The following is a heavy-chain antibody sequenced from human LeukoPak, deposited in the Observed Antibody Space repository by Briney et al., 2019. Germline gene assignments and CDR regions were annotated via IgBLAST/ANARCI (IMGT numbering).Heavy chain of an antibody. V-gene: IGHV1-69*05. J-gene: IGHJ4*02. CDR1: GGTFSSYA. D-gene: IGHD3-3*01. Sequence: SVKVSCKASGGTFSSYAISWVRQAPGQGLEWMGRITPIFGTANYAQKFQGRVTITTDESTSTAYMELSSLRSEDTAVYYCARESITIFGVVITSFDYWGQGTLVTVSS. CDR3: ARESITIFGVVITSFDY. CDR2: ITPIFGTA.